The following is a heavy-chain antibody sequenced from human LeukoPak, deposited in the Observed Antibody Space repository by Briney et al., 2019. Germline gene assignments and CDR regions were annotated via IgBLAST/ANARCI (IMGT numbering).Heavy chain of an antibody. Sequence: AAVKVSCKASGYTFTSYDINWVRQATGQGLEWMGWWDPKRGNKGYAQKFQGRVTMTRNTSISTAYMELSSLRSEDTAVYYCARGLYYSSGSYSYYYYYMDVWGKGTTVTISS. CDR3: ARGLYYSSGSYSYYYYYMDV. CDR2: WDPKRGNK. D-gene: IGHD3-10*01. J-gene: IGHJ6*03. CDR1: GYTFTSYD. V-gene: IGHV1-8*01.